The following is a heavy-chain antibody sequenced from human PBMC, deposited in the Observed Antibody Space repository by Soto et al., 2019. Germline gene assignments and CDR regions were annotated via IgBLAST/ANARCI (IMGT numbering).Heavy chain of an antibody. Sequence: GGSLRLSCAASGFTFDDYTMHWVRQAPGKGLEWVSLISWDGGSTYYADSVKGRFTISRDNSKNSLYLQMNSLRTEDTALYYCAKDSLPACSSTSCYLYYYYGMDVWGQGTTVTVSS. CDR3: AKDSLPACSSTSCYLYYYYGMDV. D-gene: IGHD2-2*01. J-gene: IGHJ6*02. V-gene: IGHV3-43*01. CDR1: GFTFDDYT. CDR2: ISWDGGST.